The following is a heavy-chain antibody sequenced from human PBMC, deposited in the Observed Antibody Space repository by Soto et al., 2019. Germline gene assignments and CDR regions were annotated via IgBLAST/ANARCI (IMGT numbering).Heavy chain of an antibody. V-gene: IGHV4-39*01. J-gene: IGHJ5*02. CDR3: ARVKIGQWLVRGQPYWFDP. CDR1: GGSISSSSYY. CDR2: IYYSGST. Sequence: SETLSLTCTVSGGSISSSSYYGGWIRQPPGKGLEWIGSIYYSGSTYYNPSLKSRVTISVDTSKNQFSLKLSSVTAADTAVYYCARVKIGQWLVRGQPYWFDPWGQGTLVTVSS. D-gene: IGHD6-19*01.